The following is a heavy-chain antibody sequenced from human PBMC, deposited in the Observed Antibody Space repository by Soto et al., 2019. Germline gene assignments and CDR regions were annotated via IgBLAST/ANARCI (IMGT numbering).Heavy chain of an antibody. Sequence: EVQLVESGGGLVKPGGSLRLSCAASGFTFSSYSMNWVRQAPGKGLEWVSSISSSSSYIYYADSVKGRFTISRDNAKNSLYLQRNSLRAEDTAVYYCERDGGEEGPAAINYWGQGTLVTVSS. CDR3: ERDGGEEGPAAINY. CDR2: ISSSSSYI. CDR1: GFTFSSYS. V-gene: IGHV3-21*01. J-gene: IGHJ4*02. D-gene: IGHD2-2*01.